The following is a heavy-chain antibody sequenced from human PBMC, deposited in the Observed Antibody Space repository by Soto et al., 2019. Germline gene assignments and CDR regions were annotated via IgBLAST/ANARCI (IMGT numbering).Heavy chain of an antibody. J-gene: IGHJ3*02. V-gene: IGHV1-69*06. Sequence: SVKVSCKASGGTFSSYAISWVRQAPGQGLEWMGGIIPIFGTANYAQKFQGRVTITADKSTSTAYMELSSLRSEDTAVYYCATGGPSSPSSGYDSNDAFDIWGQGTMVTVSS. CDR2: IIPIFGTA. D-gene: IGHD3-22*01. CDR3: ATGGPSSPSSGYDSNDAFDI. CDR1: GGTFSSYA.